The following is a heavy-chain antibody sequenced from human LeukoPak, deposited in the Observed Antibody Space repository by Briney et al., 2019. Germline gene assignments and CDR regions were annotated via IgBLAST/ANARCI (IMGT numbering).Heavy chain of an antibody. D-gene: IGHD6-19*01. Sequence: ASVKVSCEASGYTFTNYGINWVRQAPGQGLEWMGWISAYSGNTNYAQKLQGRVTMTEDTSTDTDYMELSSLRSEDTAVYYCATGEQWLVRVSFDYWGQGTLVTVSS. CDR2: ISAYSGNT. J-gene: IGHJ4*02. CDR1: GYTFTNYG. CDR3: ATGEQWLVRVSFDY. V-gene: IGHV1-18*01.